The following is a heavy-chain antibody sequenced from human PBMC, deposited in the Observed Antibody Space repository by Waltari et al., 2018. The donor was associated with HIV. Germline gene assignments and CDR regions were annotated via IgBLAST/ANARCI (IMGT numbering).Heavy chain of an antibody. CDR3: AALGSDTAMAGDYYGMDV. D-gene: IGHD5-18*01. Sequence: QVQLQESGPGLVKPSQTLSLTCTVSGGSISSGGSYWSWIRQHPGKGLEWIGYIYYSGSTYYNPSLKSLVTISVDTSKNQFSLKLSSVTAADTAVYYCAALGSDTAMAGDYYGMDVWGQGTTVTVSS. J-gene: IGHJ6*02. CDR1: GGSISSGGSY. CDR2: IYYSGST. V-gene: IGHV4-31*01.